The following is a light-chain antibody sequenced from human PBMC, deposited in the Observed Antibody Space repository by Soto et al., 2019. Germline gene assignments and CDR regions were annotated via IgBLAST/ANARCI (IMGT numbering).Light chain of an antibody. V-gene: IGLV2-23*01. CDR1: SSDFGSYNL. J-gene: IGLJ1*01. CDR3: CSYARSSTYV. Sequence: QSALTQPASVSGSPGQSITISCTRTSSDFGSYNLVSWYQHHPGKAPKLMIYEGGKRPSGVSNRFSGSKSGNTGSLTISGLQAEDEADYYCCSYARSSTYVFGTGTKLTAL. CDR2: EGG.